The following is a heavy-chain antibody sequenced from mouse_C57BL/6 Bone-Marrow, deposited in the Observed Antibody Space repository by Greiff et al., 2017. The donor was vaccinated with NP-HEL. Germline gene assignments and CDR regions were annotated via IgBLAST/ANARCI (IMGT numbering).Heavy chain of an antibody. J-gene: IGHJ3*01. Sequence: VQLQQPGAELVKPGASVKLSCKASGYTFTSYRMHWVKQRPGQGLEWIGMIHPNSGSTNYNEKFKSKATLTVDKSSSTAYMQLSSLTSEDSAVYYCARWDYDGAWFAYWGQGTLVTVSA. V-gene: IGHV1-64*01. CDR3: ARWDYDGAWFAY. CDR1: GYTFTSYR. D-gene: IGHD2-4*01. CDR2: IHPNSGST.